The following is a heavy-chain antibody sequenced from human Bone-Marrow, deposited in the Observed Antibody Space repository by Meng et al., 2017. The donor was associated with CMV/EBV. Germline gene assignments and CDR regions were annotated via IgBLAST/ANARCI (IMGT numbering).Heavy chain of an antibody. V-gene: IGHV1-2*02. D-gene: IGHD1-26*01. CDR1: GGTFNSYA. CDR3: ARAPRGSYYSTTKLSNWFDP. CDR2: INPNSGGT. J-gene: IGHJ5*02. Sequence: ASVKVSCKASGGTFNSYAISWVRQAPGQGLEWMGWINPNSGGTNYAQKFQGRVTMTRDTSISTAYMELSRLRSDDTAVYYCARAPRGSYYSTTKLSNWFDPWGQGTLVTVSS.